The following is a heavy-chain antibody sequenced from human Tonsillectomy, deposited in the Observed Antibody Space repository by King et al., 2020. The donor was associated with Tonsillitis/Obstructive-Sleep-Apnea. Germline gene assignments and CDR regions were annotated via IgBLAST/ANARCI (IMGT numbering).Heavy chain of an antibody. Sequence: VQLVESGGGVVQPGRSLRLSCAASGFTFSSYGMHWFRQAPGKGLEWLAVIWYDGSNKYYADSVKGRFTISRDNSKKTLYLQMNSLRAEDTAVYYCARDDLYCSSTSCYSHDAFDIWGQGTMVTVSS. D-gene: IGHD2-2*01. J-gene: IGHJ3*02. CDR3: ARDDLYCSSTSCYSHDAFDI. V-gene: IGHV3-33*01. CDR2: IWYDGSNK. CDR1: GFTFSSYG.